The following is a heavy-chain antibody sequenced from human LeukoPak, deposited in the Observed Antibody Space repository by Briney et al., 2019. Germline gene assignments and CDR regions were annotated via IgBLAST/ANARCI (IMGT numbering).Heavy chain of an antibody. CDR1: GFTFDDYA. Sequence: PGGSLRLSCAASGFTFDDYAMHWVRQAPGKGLEWVSLISGDGGSTYYADSVKGRFTISRDNSKNSLYLQMNSLRTEDTALYYCAAEYCSSTSCYFYNWFDPWGQGTLVTVSS. CDR3: AAEYCSSTSCYFYNWFDP. CDR2: ISGDGGST. V-gene: IGHV3-43*02. D-gene: IGHD2-2*01. J-gene: IGHJ5*02.